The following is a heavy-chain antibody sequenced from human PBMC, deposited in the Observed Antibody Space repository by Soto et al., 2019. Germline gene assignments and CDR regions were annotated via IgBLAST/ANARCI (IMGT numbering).Heavy chain of an antibody. J-gene: IGHJ6*02. D-gene: IGHD3-10*01. CDR3: ARIKLVWFGEFPPHREYYAMDA. Sequence: EVQLVESGGGRVKRGGSLRLSCAASGFTFNTYNMIWVRQAPGTGLEWVSSISRSRTYIFYADSVKGRFTISRDNAKESLFLQMNSLRAEDTAVYLCARIKLVWFGEFPPHREYYAMDAWGQGTTVTVSS. CDR1: GFTFNTYN. CDR2: ISRSRTYI. V-gene: IGHV3-21*01.